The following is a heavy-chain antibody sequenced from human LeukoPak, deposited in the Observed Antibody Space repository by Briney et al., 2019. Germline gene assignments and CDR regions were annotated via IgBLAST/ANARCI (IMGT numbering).Heavy chain of an antibody. CDR3: ARAMSLSSSWYYFDY. Sequence: ASVKVSCKASGYTFTSYGISWVRQAPGQGLEWMGWISAYNGNTNYAQKLQGRVTMTTDTSTSTAYMELRSLRSDDTAVYYCARAMSLSSSWYYFDYWGQGTLVTVSS. CDR2: ISAYNGNT. V-gene: IGHV1-18*01. CDR1: GYTFTSYG. J-gene: IGHJ4*02. D-gene: IGHD6-13*01.